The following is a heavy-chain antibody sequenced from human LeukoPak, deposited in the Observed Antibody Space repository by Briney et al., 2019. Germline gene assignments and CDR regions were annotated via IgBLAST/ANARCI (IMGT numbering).Heavy chain of an antibody. CDR2: ISYDGSNK. D-gene: IGHD5-24*01. V-gene: IGHV3-30*04. CDR1: GFTFSSYA. Sequence: GGSLRLSCAASGFTFSSYAMHWVRQAPGKGLEWVAVISYDGSNKYYADSVKGRFTISRDNSKNTLYLQMNSLRAEDTAVCYCARDQDGYNDYWGQGTLVTVSS. CDR3: ARDQDGYNDY. J-gene: IGHJ4*02.